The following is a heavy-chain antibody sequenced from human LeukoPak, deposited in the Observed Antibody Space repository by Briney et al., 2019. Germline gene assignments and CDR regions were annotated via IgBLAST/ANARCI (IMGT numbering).Heavy chain of an antibody. V-gene: IGHV3-9*03. D-gene: IGHD4/OR15-4a*01. CDR2: ISWNSGSI. J-gene: IGHJ4*02. CDR3: AKGGPTVPTLPFDY. Sequence: GRSLRLSCAASGFTFDDYAMHWVRQAPGKGLEWVTGISWNSGSIGYADSVKGRFTISRDNAKNSLYLQMNSLRAEDMALYYCAKGGPTVPTLPFDYWGQGTLVTVSS. CDR1: GFTFDDYA.